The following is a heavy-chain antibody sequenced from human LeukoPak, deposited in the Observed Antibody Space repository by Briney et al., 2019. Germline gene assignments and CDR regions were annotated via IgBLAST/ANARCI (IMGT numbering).Heavy chain of an antibody. CDR3: ARALYGGYDDGYFQH. CDR1: GFTFSSYA. V-gene: IGHV3-64*01. D-gene: IGHD5-12*01. J-gene: IGHJ1*01. CDR2: ISSNGGST. Sequence: PGGSLRLSCAASGFTFSSYAMHWVRQAPGKGLEYVSAISSNGGSTYYANSVKGRFTISRDNSKNTLYLQMGSLRAEDMAVYYCARALYGGYDDGYFQHWGQGTLVTVSS.